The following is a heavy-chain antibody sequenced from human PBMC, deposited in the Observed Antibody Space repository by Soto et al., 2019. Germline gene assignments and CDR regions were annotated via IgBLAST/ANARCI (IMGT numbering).Heavy chain of an antibody. CDR1: GESVSSNKEA. CDR3: ARGRHTSYFDP. V-gene: IGHV6-1*01. CDR2: TYYRSKWHT. Sequence: SQTLSLTCAISGESVSSNKEACNWIRQSPSRGLEWLGRTYYRSKWHTDFAVSVKGRLTITPDTSDNQFSLQLTSATPEDTAVYYCARGRHTSYFDPWGQGSLVTVSS. J-gene: IGHJ5*02. D-gene: IGHD3-16*01.